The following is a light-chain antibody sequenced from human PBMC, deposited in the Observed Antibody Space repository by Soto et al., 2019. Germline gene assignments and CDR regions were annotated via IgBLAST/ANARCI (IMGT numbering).Light chain of an antibody. V-gene: IGLV2-23*01. CDR1: SSDVGSYNL. CDR3: CSYAGRDVV. Sequence: QSALTQPASVSGSPGQSITISCTGTSSDVGSYNLVSWYQQHPGKAPKLMIYEGSKRPSGVSNRFSGSKSGNTASLTISGLRAEDEADYYCCSYAGRDVVFGGGTKLTVL. CDR2: EGS. J-gene: IGLJ2*01.